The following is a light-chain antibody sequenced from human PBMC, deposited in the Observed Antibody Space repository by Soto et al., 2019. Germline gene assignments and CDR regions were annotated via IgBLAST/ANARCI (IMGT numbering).Light chain of an antibody. Sequence: EIVLTQSPATLSLSPGEGATLSCRASHSVASTYLAWYQQKPGLAPRLIIYGASNRASGTPDRFSGGGSGTDFTLTICRLEPEDFAVYYCQQYGSSSFTFGQGTKLEIK. V-gene: IGKV3-20*01. J-gene: IGKJ2*01. CDR1: HSVASTY. CDR2: GAS. CDR3: QQYGSSSFT.